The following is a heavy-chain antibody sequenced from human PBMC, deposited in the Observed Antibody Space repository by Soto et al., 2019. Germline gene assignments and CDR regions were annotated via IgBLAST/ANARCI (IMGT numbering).Heavy chain of an antibody. CDR3: ARVWTVYSSGWPLRAYYFDY. J-gene: IGHJ4*02. D-gene: IGHD6-19*01. CDR2: ISSNGGST. CDR1: GFTFSSYA. V-gene: IGHV3-64*01. Sequence: GGSLRLSCAASGFTFSSYAMHWVRQAPGKGLEYVSAISSNGGSTYYANSVKGRFTISRDNSKNTLYLQMGSLRAEDMAVYYCARVWTVYSSGWPLRAYYFDYWGQGTLVTVSS.